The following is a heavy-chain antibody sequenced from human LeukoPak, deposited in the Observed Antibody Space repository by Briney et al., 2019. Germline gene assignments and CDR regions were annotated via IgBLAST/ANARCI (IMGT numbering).Heavy chain of an antibody. CDR2: IGPFNGDT. CDR3: ARDFYVAGTYWSDVSDI. CDR1: SYSFTNYG. J-gene: IGHJ3*02. V-gene: IGHV1-18*01. D-gene: IGHD2/OR15-2a*01. Sequence: ASVKVSCKASSYSFTNYGISWVRQAPGQGLEWMGWIGPFNGDTNYAQTFQGRLTMTADTSTTTVYMELRSLRSDDTAVYYCARDFYVAGTYWSDVSDIWGQGTMVTVSS.